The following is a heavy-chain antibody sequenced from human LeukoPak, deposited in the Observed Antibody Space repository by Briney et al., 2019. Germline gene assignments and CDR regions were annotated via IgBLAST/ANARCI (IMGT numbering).Heavy chain of an antibody. CDR3: ARSYSSSWYFDY. CDR2: IYYSGST. Sequence: SETLSLTCTVSGGSINSYYWSWIRQPPGKGLEWIGYIYYSGSTNYNPSLKSRDTISVDTSKNQFSLRLSSVTAADTAVYYCARSYSSSWYFDYWGQGTLVTVSS. CDR1: GGSINSYY. D-gene: IGHD6-13*01. V-gene: IGHV4-59*01. J-gene: IGHJ4*02.